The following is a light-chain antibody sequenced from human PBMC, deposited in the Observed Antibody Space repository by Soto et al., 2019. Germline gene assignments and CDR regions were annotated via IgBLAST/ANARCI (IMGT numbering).Light chain of an antibody. J-gene: IGKJ1*01. CDR1: QSLLHSNGYNY. Sequence: DIVMTQSPLSLPVTPGEPASISCRSSQSLLHSNGYNYLDWYLQKPGQSPQLLIYLGSNRASGVPERFSGSASGTDFTLKISSVEAEDVGIYYCMQALQTWTFGQGTKVDIK. V-gene: IGKV2-28*01. CDR2: LGS. CDR3: MQALQTWT.